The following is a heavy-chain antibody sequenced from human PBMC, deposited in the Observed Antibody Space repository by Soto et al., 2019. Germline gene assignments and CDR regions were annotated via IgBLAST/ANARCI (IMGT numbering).Heavy chain of an antibody. CDR3: AKSMLWFGEFDL. J-gene: IGHJ4*02. Sequence: EVQLVESGGALVQPGKSLTLSCAASGFTFDDYGMHWVRQAPGKGLEWVSGISWNSGTTDYADSVKGRFTISRDNARNSLFLQMHSLRPEDTALYYCAKSMLWFGEFDLWGRGTLVTVSS. D-gene: IGHD3-10*01. CDR2: ISWNSGTT. CDR1: GFTFDDYG. V-gene: IGHV3-9*01.